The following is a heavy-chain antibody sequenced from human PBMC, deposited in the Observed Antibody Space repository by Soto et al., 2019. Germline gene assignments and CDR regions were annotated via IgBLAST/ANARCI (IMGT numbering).Heavy chain of an antibody. V-gene: IGHV3-48*03. Sequence: LRLSCAASGFTFSSYEMNWVRQAPGKGLEWVSYISSSGSTIYYADSVKGRFTISRDNAKNSLYLQMNSLRAEDTAVYYCARDYWGASAFDIWGQGTMVTVSS. D-gene: IGHD7-27*01. CDR2: ISSSGSTI. CDR3: ARDYWGASAFDI. CDR1: GFTFSSYE. J-gene: IGHJ3*02.